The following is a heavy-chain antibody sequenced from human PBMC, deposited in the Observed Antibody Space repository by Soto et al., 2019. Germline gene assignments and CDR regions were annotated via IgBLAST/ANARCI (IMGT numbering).Heavy chain of an antibody. J-gene: IGHJ6*02. CDR3: ARDQQQLVEGLYYYYYGMDV. V-gene: IGHV4-59*01. Sequence: SATRSLTCTVSGGSISSYYWSWIRHPPGKGLEWIGYIYYSGSTNYNPSLKSRVTISVDTSKNQFSLKLSSVTAADTAVYYCARDQQQLVEGLYYYYYGMDVWGQGTTVTVSS. CDR2: IYYSGST. D-gene: IGHD6-6*01. CDR1: GGSISSYY.